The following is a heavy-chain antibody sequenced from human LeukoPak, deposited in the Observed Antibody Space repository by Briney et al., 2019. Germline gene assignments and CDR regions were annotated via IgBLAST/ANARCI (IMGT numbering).Heavy chain of an antibody. CDR3: VLDPGIAAAGTSI. Sequence: SVKVSCKASGGTFSSYAISWVRQAPGQGLEWMGGIIPIFGTANYAQKFQGRVTITADESTSTAYMELSSLRSEDTAVYYCVLDPGIAAAGTSIWGQGTLVTVSS. D-gene: IGHD6-13*01. V-gene: IGHV1-69*13. CDR1: GGTFSSYA. CDR2: IIPIFGTA. J-gene: IGHJ4*02.